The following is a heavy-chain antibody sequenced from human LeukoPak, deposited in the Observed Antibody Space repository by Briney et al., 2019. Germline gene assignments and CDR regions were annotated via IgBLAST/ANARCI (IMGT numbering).Heavy chain of an antibody. CDR3: AGDVEASDFWSGASHY. V-gene: IGHV4-39*07. CDR2: IHHSRRT. J-gene: IGHJ4*02. Sequence: SETLSLTCAVSGDSSSSSTSYWGWIRQPPGTGLEWIGSIHHSRRTYYNPSLKSRVSISVDMSKNQFSLSLSSVIAADTAVYYCAGDVEASDFWSGASHYWGQGTLVTVSS. CDR1: GDSSSSSTSY. D-gene: IGHD3-3*01.